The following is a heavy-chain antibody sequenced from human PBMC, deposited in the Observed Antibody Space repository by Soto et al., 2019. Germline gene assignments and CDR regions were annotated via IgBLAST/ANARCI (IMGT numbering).Heavy chain of an antibody. V-gene: IGHV3-74*01. CDR2: INSDGSST. D-gene: IGHD5-18*01. CDR3: ARVGYSYGLDPHAIDY. Sequence: GGSLRLSCAASGFTFSSYWMHWVRQAPGKGLVWVSRINSDGSSTSYADSVKGRFTISRDNAKNTLYLQMNSLRAEDAAVYYCARVGYSYGLDPHAIDYWGQGTLVTVSS. CDR1: GFTFSSYW. J-gene: IGHJ4*02.